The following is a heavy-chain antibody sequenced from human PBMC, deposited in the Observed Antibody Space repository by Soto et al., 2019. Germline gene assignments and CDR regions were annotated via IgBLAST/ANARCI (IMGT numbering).Heavy chain of an antibody. CDR3: AKDTSGIAAAGLDY. CDR1: GFTFDDYA. Sequence: GGSLRLSCAASGFTFDDYAMHWVRQAPGKGLEWVSGISWNSGSIGYADSVKGRFTISRDNAKNSLYLQMNSLRAEDTALYYCAKDTSGIAAAGLDYWGQGTLVTVSS. J-gene: IGHJ4*02. D-gene: IGHD6-13*01. CDR2: ISWNSGSI. V-gene: IGHV3-9*01.